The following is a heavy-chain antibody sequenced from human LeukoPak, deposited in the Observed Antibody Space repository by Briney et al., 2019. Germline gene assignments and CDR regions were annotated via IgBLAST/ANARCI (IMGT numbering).Heavy chain of an antibody. V-gene: IGHV2-70*04. Sequence: SGPALVKPTQTLTLTCTFSGFSLSTSGMRVSWIRQPPGKALEWLARIDWDDDKFYNTSLKTRHTISKDTSKNQVVLTMTNMDPVDTATYYCARIPTYGDYAYFDYWGQGTLVTVSS. J-gene: IGHJ4*02. CDR2: IDWDDDK. CDR1: GFSLSTSGMR. D-gene: IGHD4-17*01. CDR3: ARIPTYGDYAYFDY.